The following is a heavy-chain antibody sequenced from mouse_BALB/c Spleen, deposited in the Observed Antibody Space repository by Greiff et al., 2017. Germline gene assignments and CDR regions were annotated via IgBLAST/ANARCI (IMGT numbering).Heavy chain of an antibody. CDR2: IDPANGNT. J-gene: IGHJ4*01. CDR1: GFNIKDTY. CDR3: ARGRFYAMDY. Sequence: DVKLVESGAELVKPGASVKLSCTASGFNIKDTYMHWVKQRPEQGLEWIGRIDPANGNTKYDPKFQGKATITADTSSNTAYLQLSSLTSEDTAVYYCARGRFYAMDYWGQGTSVTVSS. V-gene: IGHV14-3*02.